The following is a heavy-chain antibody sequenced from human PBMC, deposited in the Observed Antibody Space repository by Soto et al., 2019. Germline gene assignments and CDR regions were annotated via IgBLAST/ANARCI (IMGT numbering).Heavy chain of an antibody. Sequence: SVKGRFAISRDDAKNSLYLQMNSLRAEDTAVYYCASITVAGSPSYYYGMDVWGQGTTVTVSS. D-gene: IGHD6-19*01. V-gene: IGHV3-21*01. CDR3: ASITVAGSPSYYYGMDV. J-gene: IGHJ6*02.